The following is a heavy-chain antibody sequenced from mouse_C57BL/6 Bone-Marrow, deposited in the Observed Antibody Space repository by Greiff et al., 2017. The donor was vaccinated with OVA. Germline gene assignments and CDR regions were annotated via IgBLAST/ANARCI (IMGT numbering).Heavy chain of an antibody. CDR1: GYSITSGYY. D-gene: IGHD1-1*01. CDR3: ARRGYGSRGLWYFDV. CDR2: ISYDGSN. J-gene: IGHJ1*03. Sequence: VQLKESGPGLVKPSQSLSLTCSVTGYSITSGYYWNWIRQFPGNKLEWMGYISYDGSNNYNPSLKNRISITRDTSKNQFFLKLNSVTTEDTATYYCARRGYGSRGLWYFDVWGTGTTVTVSS. V-gene: IGHV3-6*01.